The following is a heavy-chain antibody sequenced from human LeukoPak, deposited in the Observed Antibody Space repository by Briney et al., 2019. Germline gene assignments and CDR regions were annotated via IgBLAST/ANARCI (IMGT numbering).Heavy chain of an antibody. CDR3: ARDSVPAVVYGYDPTFDY. V-gene: IGHV1-69*01. Sequence: SVKVSCKASGGTFSSYAISWVRQAPGQGLEWMGGIIPIFGTANYAQKFQGRVTITADESTSTAYMELSSLRSEDTAVHYCARDSVPAVVYGYDPTFDYWGQGTLVTVSS. CDR1: GGTFSSYA. CDR2: IIPIFGTA. J-gene: IGHJ4*02. D-gene: IGHD5-12*01.